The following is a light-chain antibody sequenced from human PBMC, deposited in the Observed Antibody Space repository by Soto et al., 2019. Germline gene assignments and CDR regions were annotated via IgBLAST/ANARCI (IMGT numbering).Light chain of an antibody. J-gene: IGKJ5*01. Sequence: IVMTQSPSTLSVSLGERATLSCRASQSLSSSYFAWYQHKPGQGPRLLIYGTFTRATGIPDRFSGSGSGTDFTLTINRLEPEDFAVYYCQQHETLITFGQGTQLEIK. CDR1: QSLSSSY. CDR3: QQHETLIT. CDR2: GTF. V-gene: IGKV3-20*01.